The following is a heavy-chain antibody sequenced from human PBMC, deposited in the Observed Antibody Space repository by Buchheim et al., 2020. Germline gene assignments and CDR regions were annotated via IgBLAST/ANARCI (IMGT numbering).Heavy chain of an antibody. CDR3: ARDIGQNWFDP. Sequence: VQLVESGGGVVQPGRSLRLSCAASGFTFSSYAMHWVRQAPGKGLEWVAVISYDGSNKYYADSVKGRFTISRDNSKNTLYLQMNSLRAEDTAVYYCARDIGQNWFDPWGQGTL. J-gene: IGHJ5*02. D-gene: IGHD1-26*01. V-gene: IGHV3-30-3*01. CDR2: ISYDGSNK. CDR1: GFTFSSYA.